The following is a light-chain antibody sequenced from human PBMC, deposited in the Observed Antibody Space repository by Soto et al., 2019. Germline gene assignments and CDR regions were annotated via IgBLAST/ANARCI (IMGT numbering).Light chain of an antibody. CDR3: CSYATRRTYV. Sequence: QSVLTQPASVSGSPGQSITISCTGTSSDVGNYNLVSWYQQHPGKAPKLMIYEGSKRPSGLSNRFSGSKSGNTASLTISGLQAEDEADYYCCSYATRRTYVFGTGTKVTVL. CDR1: SSDVGNYNL. J-gene: IGLJ1*01. V-gene: IGLV2-23*01. CDR2: EGS.